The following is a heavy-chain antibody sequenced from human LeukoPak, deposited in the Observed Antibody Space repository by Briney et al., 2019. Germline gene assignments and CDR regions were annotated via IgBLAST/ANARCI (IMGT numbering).Heavy chain of an antibody. V-gene: IGHV4-61*02. D-gene: IGHD1-26*01. J-gene: IGHJ6*04. CDR1: GGSISSGSYY. Sequence: SETLSLTCTVSGGSISSGSYYWSWIRQPAGKGLEWIGRIYTSGSTNYNPSLKSRVTISVDTSKNQFSLKLSSVTAADTAVYYCASEFSAAVPYMDVWGKGTTVTVSS. CDR3: ASEFSAAVPYMDV. CDR2: IYTSGST.